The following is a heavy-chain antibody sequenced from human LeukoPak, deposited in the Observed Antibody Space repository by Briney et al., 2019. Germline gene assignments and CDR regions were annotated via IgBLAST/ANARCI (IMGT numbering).Heavy chain of an antibody. CDR1: GFTFSSYA. D-gene: IGHD2-2*02. Sequence: PGGSLRLSCAASGFTFSSYAMSWVRQAPGKGLEWVSAISGSGGSTYYADSVKGRFTISRDNSKNTLYLQMNSLRAEDTAVYYCAKDSAPVVPAAIPSGYFDYWGQGTLVTVSS. V-gene: IGHV3-23*01. CDR2: ISGSGGST. J-gene: IGHJ4*02. CDR3: AKDSAPVVPAAIPSGYFDY.